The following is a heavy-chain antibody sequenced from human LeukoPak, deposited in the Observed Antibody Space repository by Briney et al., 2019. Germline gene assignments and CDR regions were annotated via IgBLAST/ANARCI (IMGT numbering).Heavy chain of an antibody. CDR2: ISSSSAYI. CDR1: GFTFSGYN. V-gene: IGHV3-21*06. Sequence: GGSLRLSCAASGFTFSGYNMNWVRQAPGKGLEWVSSISSSSAYIFYSDSVKGRFTISRDNAQSSLYLQMNSLRAGDTAVYYCARQAVARPFDLWGQGTMVAVSS. CDR3: ARQAVARPFDL. J-gene: IGHJ3*01.